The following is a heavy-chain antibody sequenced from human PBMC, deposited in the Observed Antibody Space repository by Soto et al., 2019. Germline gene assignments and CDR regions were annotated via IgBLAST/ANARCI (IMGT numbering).Heavy chain of an antibody. Sequence: GGSLRLSCAASGFTFSSYEMNWVRQAPGKGLEWVSYISSSGSTIYYADSVKGRFTISRDNAKKSLYLQMNSLRAEDTAVYYCARAWGFHSAFDIWGQGTMVTVSS. CDR1: GFTFSSYE. V-gene: IGHV3-48*03. CDR2: ISSSGSTI. CDR3: ARAWGFHSAFDI. J-gene: IGHJ3*02. D-gene: IGHD3-16*01.